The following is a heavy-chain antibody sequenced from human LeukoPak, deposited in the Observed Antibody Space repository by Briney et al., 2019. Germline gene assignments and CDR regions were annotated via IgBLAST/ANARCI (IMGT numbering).Heavy chain of an antibody. V-gene: IGHV4-59*08. Sequence: SETLSLTCTVSGGSISSCYWSWIRQPQGKGLEWVGYIYYSWSTNYNPSLKSRVTISVDTSKNQFSLKLSSVTAADTAVYYCARHAYGDHFDYWGQGTLVTVSS. CDR3: ARHAYGDHFDY. CDR1: GGSISSCY. CDR2: IYYSWST. J-gene: IGHJ4*02. D-gene: IGHD4-17*01.